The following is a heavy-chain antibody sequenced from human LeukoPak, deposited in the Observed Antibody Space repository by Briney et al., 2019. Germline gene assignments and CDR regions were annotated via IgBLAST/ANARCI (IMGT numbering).Heavy chain of an antibody. CDR1: GFTFSSYS. V-gene: IGHV3-48*04. CDR3: TRGPQYYYYYYMDV. Sequence: GGSLRLSCAASGFTFSSYSMNWVRQAPGKGLEWVSYISSSSSTIYYADSLKGRFTISRDNAKNSLYLQMNSLRAEDTAVYYCTRGPQYYYYYYMDVWGKGTTVTVSS. J-gene: IGHJ6*03. CDR2: ISSSSSTI.